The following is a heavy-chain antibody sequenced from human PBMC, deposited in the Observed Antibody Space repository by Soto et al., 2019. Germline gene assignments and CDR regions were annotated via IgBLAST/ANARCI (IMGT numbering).Heavy chain of an antibody. CDR2: IIPIFGTA. CDR3: AREQFRSIWSGEQTLLDWFDP. CDR1: GGTFSSYA. J-gene: IGHJ5*02. V-gene: IGHV1-69*13. Sequence: ASVKVSCKASGGTFSSYAISWVEQAPGKGLEGMGGIIPIFGTANYAQKFQGRVTITADESTSTAYMELSSLRSEDTAVYYCAREQFRSIWSGEQTLLDWFDPWGQGTLVTVSS. D-gene: IGHD3-10*01.